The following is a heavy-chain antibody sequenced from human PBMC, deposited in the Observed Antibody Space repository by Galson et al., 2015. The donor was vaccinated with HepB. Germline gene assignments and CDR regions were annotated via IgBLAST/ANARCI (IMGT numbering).Heavy chain of an antibody. D-gene: IGHD1-26*01. CDR3: TRSRGALSGRKGYTDY. J-gene: IGHJ4*02. CDR1: GFSFSNAW. Sequence: SLRLSCAASGFSFSNAWMNWVRQAPGKGLEWVGRIKSKTDGGTTDYAAPVKGRFTSSRDDSKNTLYLQMNSLKTEDTGVYYCTRSRGALSGRKGYTDYWGQGTLVTVSS. V-gene: IGHV3-15*07. CDR2: IKSKTDGGTT.